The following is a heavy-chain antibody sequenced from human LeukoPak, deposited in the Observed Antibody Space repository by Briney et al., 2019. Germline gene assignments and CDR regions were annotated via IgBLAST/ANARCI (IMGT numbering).Heavy chain of an antibody. J-gene: IGHJ4*02. CDR1: GGSISGGGYY. CDR3: ARVGSRTMVRGVVY. V-gene: IGHV4-31*03. CDR2: IYYSGST. D-gene: IGHD3-10*01. Sequence: PSETLSLTCTVSGGSISGGGYYWSWIRQHPGKGLEWIGYIYYSGSTYYNPSLKSRVTISVDTSKNQFSLKLSSVTAADTAVYYCARVGSRTMVRGVVYWGQGTLVTVSS.